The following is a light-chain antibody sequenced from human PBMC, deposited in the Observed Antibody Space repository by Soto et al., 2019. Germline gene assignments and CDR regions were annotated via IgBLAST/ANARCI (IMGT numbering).Light chain of an antibody. CDR3: QQCNNWPPWT. V-gene: IGKV3-15*01. CDR1: QSVSSY. CDR2: GAS. Sequence: EIVLTQSPGSLSLSPGERATLSCRASQSVSSYLAWYQQKPGQAPRLLIYGASTRATGVPARFSGSGFGTDFTLTITSLQSEDFAVYYCQQCNNWPPWTFGQGTKVDIK. J-gene: IGKJ1*01.